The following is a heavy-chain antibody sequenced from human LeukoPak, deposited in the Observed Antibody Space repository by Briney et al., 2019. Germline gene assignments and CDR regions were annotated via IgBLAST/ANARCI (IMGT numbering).Heavy chain of an antibody. Sequence: SETLSLTCAVYGGSFSGYYWSWIRQPPGVGLEWIGEINHSGSTNYNPSLKSRVTISVDASKNQFSLKLSSVTAADTAVYYCARTASSSGYSSSWLYYFDYWGQGTLVTVSS. V-gene: IGHV4-34*01. CDR1: GGSFSGYY. J-gene: IGHJ4*02. CDR3: ARTASSSGYSSSWLYYFDY. CDR2: INHSGST. D-gene: IGHD6-13*01.